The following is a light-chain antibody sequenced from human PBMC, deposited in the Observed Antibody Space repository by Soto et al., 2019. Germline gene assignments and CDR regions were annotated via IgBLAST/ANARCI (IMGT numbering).Light chain of an antibody. CDR2: DAS. CDR3: QQYNSYSPLT. CDR1: QSISSC. V-gene: IGKV1-5*01. J-gene: IGKJ4*01. Sequence: DIVMTQSPSTLSASVGERATLTCRASQSISSCFAWYQQKPGKAPKLLIYDASSWESGVPARFSGSGSGTEFTLTISSLQPDDFATYYCQQYNSYSPLTFGGGTKVDIK.